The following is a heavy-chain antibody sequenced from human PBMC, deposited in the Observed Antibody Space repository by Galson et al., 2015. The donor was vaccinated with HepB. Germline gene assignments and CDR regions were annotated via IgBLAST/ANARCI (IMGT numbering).Heavy chain of an antibody. CDR3: ARGVVWPDYGDYAFGPVN. D-gene: IGHD4-17*01. CDR1: GGTFSSYD. V-gene: IGHV1-69*13. Sequence: SVKVSCKASGGTFSSYDISWVRQAPGQGLEWMGGIIPIFGTANYAQKFQGRVTITADESTSTAYMELSSLRSEDTAVYYCARGVVWPDYGDYAFGPVNWGQGTLVTVSS. CDR2: IIPIFGTA. J-gene: IGHJ4*02.